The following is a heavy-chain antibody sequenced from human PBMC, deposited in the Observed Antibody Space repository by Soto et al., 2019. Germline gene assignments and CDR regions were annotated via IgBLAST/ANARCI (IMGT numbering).Heavy chain of an antibody. V-gene: IGHV3-30*18. Sequence: QVQLVESGGGVVQPGRSLRLSCAASGFTFSNYGMHWVRQAPGKGLEWVAVISYDGGNQNYADSVKGRFIISRDNSKNTLYLQMNSLRHEDTAMYYWAKDNDLNPWGQGTLVTVSS. CDR1: GFTFSNYG. CDR3: AKDNDLNP. J-gene: IGHJ5*02. CDR2: ISYDGGNQ. D-gene: IGHD1-1*01.